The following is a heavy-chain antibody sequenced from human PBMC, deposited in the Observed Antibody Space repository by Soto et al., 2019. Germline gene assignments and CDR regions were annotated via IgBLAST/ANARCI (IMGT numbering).Heavy chain of an antibody. CDR1: GFTFSTYT. J-gene: IGHJ4*02. CDR2: ISGSGASP. Sequence: EVQLLESGGGLVQPGGSLRLSCAASGFTFSTYTMSWVRRAPGKGLEWVSAISGSGASPSYADSVQGRFTISRDNPKRTLYLQMNTLRAEDTAVYYCAKARWSTTNCDAPYYWGQGTLVTVSS. V-gene: IGHV3-23*01. CDR3: AKARWSTTNCDAPYY. D-gene: IGHD2-2*01.